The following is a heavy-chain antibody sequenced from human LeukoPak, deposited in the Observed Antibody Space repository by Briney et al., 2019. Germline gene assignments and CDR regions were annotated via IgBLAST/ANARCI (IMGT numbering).Heavy chain of an antibody. V-gene: IGHV4-59*01. CDR1: GGSISSYY. Sequence: SETLSLTCTVSGGSISSYYWSWIRQPPGKGLEWIGYIYYSGSTNYNPSLKSRVTISVDTSKNQFSLKLSSVTAADTAVYYCARTRVWFGELFGYGMDVWGQGTTVTVSS. J-gene: IGHJ6*02. D-gene: IGHD3-10*01. CDR3: ARTRVWFGELFGYGMDV. CDR2: IYYSGST.